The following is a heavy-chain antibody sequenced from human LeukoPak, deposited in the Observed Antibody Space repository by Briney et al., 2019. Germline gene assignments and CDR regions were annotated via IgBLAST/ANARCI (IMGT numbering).Heavy chain of an antibody. V-gene: IGHV1-69*05. CDR3: ARGGGVTTQYYFDY. J-gene: IGHJ4*02. CDR1: GGTFSSYA. D-gene: IGHD4-11*01. CDR2: IIPIFGTA. Sequence: AASVKVSCKASGGTFSSYAISWVRQAPGQGLEWMGGIIPIFGTANYAQKFQGRVTITTDESTSTAYMELSSLRSEDTAVYYCARGGGVTTQYYFDYWGQGTLVTVSS.